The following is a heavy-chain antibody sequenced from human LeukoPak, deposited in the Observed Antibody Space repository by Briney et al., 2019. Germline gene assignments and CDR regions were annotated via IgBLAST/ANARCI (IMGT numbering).Heavy chain of an antibody. J-gene: IGHJ6*02. CDR1: GGSISGYY. Sequence: SETLSLTCTVSGGSISGYYWSWVRQPAGKRLEWIGRVFSSGRTNYNPSLQSRVTMSPDTSKSQFSLHLASVTAADTAVYYCARDPGIELAGNYYYYGMDVWGQGTTVTVSS. CDR3: ARDPGIELAGNYYYYGMDV. CDR2: VFSSGRT. V-gene: IGHV4-4*07. D-gene: IGHD6-19*01.